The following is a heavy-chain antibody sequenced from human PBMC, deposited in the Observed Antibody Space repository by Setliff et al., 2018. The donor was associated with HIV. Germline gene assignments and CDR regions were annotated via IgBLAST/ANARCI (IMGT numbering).Heavy chain of an antibody. J-gene: IGHJ4*02. CDR2: IKSKTDGETE. D-gene: IGHD3-10*01. CDR3: TTAVAQNWYGSGNENY. CDR1: GFIFRNAW. V-gene: IGHV3-15*01. Sequence: GGSLRLSCAASGFIFRNAWMSWVRQGPGKGLEWVGRIKSKTDGETEDYAAPVKGRFTISRDDSRSTLYLQMNSLITEDTALYYCTTAVAQNWYGSGNENYWGQGTLVTVSS.